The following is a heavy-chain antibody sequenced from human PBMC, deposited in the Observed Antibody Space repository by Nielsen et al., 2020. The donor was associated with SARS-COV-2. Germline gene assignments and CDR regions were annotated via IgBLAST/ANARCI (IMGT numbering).Heavy chain of an antibody. D-gene: IGHD3-10*01. J-gene: IGHJ4*02. V-gene: IGHV3-7*01. CDR3: ARDRGLWFGELFVY. CDR2: IKQDESEK. CDR1: GFTFSSYW. Sequence: GGSLRLSCAASGFTFSSYWMSWVRQAPGKGLEWVANIKQDESEKYYVDSVKGRFTISRDNAKNSLYLQMNSLRAEDTAVYYCARDRGLWFGELFVYWGQGTLVTVSS.